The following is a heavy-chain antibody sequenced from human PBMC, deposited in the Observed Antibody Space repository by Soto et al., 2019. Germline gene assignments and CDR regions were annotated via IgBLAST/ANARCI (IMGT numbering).Heavy chain of an antibody. Sequence: ASVKVSCKASGYTFTSYGISWVRQAPGQGLEWMGWISAYNGNTNYAQKLQGRVTMTTDTSTSTAYMELRSLRSDDAAVYYCARDAYYDFWSGHPDGMDVWGQGTLVTVSS. CDR3: ARDAYYDFWSGHPDGMDV. D-gene: IGHD3-3*01. CDR1: GYTFTSYG. V-gene: IGHV1-18*01. CDR2: ISAYNGNT. J-gene: IGHJ4*02.